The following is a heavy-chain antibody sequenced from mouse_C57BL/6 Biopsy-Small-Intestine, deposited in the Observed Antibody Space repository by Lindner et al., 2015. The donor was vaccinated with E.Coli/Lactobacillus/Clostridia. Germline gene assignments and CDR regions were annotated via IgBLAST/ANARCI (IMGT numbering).Heavy chain of an antibody. CDR1: GFSLTSYA. CDR2: IWTGGGT. CDR3: AKHYYYGSSSGGYYVMDY. D-gene: IGHD1-1*01. J-gene: IGHJ4*01. V-gene: IGHV2-9-1*01. Sequence: VQLQESGPGLVAPSQSLSITCTVSGFSLTSYAISWVRQPPGKGLEWLGVIWTGGGTNYNSALKSRLSISKDNSKSQVFLKMNSLQTDDTAMYYCAKHYYYGSSSGGYYVMDYWGQGTSVTVSS.